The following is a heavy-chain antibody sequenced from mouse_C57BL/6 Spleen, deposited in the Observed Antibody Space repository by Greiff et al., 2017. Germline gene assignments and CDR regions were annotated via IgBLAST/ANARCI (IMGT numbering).Heavy chain of an antibody. CDR3: ARDGDYVDYAMDY. CDR1: GYTFTSYW. Sequence: VQLQQPGAELVKPGASVKLSCKASGYTFTSYWMHWVKQRPGQGLEWIGMIHPNSGSTNYNEKFKSKATLTVDKSSSTAYMQLSSLTSEDSAVYYCARDGDYVDYAMDYWGQGTSVTVSS. D-gene: IGHD2-13*01. CDR2: IHPNSGST. J-gene: IGHJ4*01. V-gene: IGHV1-64*01.